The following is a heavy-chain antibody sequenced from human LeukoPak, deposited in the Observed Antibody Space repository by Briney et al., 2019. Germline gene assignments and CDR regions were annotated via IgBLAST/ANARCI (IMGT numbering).Heavy chain of an antibody. V-gene: IGHV3-30*19. CDR1: GFTFDDYS. CDR3: ARATPLAVAGLSFQH. J-gene: IGHJ1*01. Sequence: GGSLRLSCAASGFTFDDYSMHWVRQAPGKGREWVAVISYDGSNKYYADSVKSRFTISRDNPKTTLHLQRSSLRAEDTSVYYCARATPLAVAGLSFQHWGQGTLVTVSS. CDR2: ISYDGSNK. D-gene: IGHD6-19*01.